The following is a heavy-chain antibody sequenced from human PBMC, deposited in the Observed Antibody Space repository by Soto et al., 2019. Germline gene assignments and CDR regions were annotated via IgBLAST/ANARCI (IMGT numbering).Heavy chain of an antibody. J-gene: IGHJ6*02. CDR1: GFTFSSYA. CDR3: ANGIAVAGTTLYYYYYGMDV. D-gene: IGHD6-19*01. V-gene: IGHV3-23*01. CDR2: ISGSGGST. Sequence: EVQLLESGGGLVQPGGSLRLSCAASGFTFSSYAMSWVRQAPGKGLEWVSAISGSGGSTYYADSVKGRFTISRDNSKNTLYLQMNSLRAEDTAVYYCANGIAVAGTTLYYYYYGMDVWGQGTTVTVSS.